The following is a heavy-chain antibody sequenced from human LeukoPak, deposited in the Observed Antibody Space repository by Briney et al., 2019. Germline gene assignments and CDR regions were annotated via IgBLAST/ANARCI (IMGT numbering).Heavy chain of an antibody. CDR3: AKDMAGSRLTSCDY. CDR1: GFNFASYA. Sequence: GGSLRLSCTASGFNFASYAMKWVRQAPGKGLESVSAISGDGRSTYYAGSVKGRFTISRDNSKYTLSLQMSSLRADDTAMYYCAKDMAGSRLTSCDYWGQGTLVTVSS. CDR2: ISGDGRST. V-gene: IGHV3-23*01. J-gene: IGHJ4*02. D-gene: IGHD2-2*01.